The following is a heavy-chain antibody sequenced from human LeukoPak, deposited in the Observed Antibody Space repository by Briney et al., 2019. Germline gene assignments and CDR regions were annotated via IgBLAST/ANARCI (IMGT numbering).Heavy chain of an antibody. V-gene: IGHV7-4-1*02. CDR1: GYTFTRYA. CDR3: ARGVGTGWPYYYYYGMDV. Sequence: ASVRVSCMASGYTFTRYAMNWVRQAPGQGLEWVGWINTNTGNPTYAQGFTGRFVFSLDTSVSTAYLQISSLKAEDTAVYYCARGVGTGWPYYYYYGMDVWGQGTTVTVSS. CDR2: INTNTGNP. J-gene: IGHJ6*02. D-gene: IGHD6-19*01.